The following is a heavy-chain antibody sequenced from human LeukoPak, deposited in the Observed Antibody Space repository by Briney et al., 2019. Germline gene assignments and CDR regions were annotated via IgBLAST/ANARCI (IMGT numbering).Heavy chain of an antibody. CDR1: GFTFSNFW. J-gene: IGHJ4*02. CDR2: IKADGSST. V-gene: IGHV3-74*01. D-gene: IGHD3-22*01. CDR3: ANDRGYSFDY. Sequence: AGESLRLSCAASGFTFSNFWMHWVRQVPGKGLVWVSRIKADGSSTTYADSVKGRFTISRDNAKNTVYLQMNSLRAEDTAVYYCANDRGYSFDYWGQGTLVTVSS.